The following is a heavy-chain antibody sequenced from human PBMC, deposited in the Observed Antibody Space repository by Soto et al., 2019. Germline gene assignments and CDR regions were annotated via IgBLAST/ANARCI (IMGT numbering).Heavy chain of an antibody. CDR3: ARPLYDSSGYYYYFDY. CDR2: ISSSSYI. CDR1: GFTFSSYS. D-gene: IGHD3-22*01. V-gene: IGHV3-21*01. Sequence: GGSLRLSCAASGFTFSSYSMNWVRQAPGKGLEWVSSISSSSYIYYADSVKGRFTISRDNAKNSLYLQMNSLRAEDTAVYYCARPLYDSSGYYYYFDYWGQGTLVTVSS. J-gene: IGHJ4*02.